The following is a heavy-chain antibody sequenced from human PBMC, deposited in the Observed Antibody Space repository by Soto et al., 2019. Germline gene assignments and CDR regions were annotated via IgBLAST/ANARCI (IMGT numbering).Heavy chain of an antibody. CDR1: GFTFDDYA. D-gene: IGHD3-10*01. V-gene: IGHV3-9*01. J-gene: IGHJ6*02. CDR2: ISWNSGSI. CDR3: AKDAITLVRGVISYYGMDV. Sequence: EVQLVESGGGLVQPGRSLRLSCAASGFTFDDYAMHWVRQAPGKGLEWVSGISWNSGSIGYADSVKGRFTISRDNAKNSLYLQMNSLRDEDTALYSCAKDAITLVRGVISYYGMDVWGQGTTVTVSS.